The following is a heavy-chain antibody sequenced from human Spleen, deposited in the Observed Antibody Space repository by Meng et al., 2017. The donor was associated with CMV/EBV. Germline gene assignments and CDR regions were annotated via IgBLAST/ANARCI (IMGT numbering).Heavy chain of an antibody. Sequence: ASVKVSCKASGYTFTSYDINWVRQATGQGLEWMGWMNPNSGNTGYAQKFQGRVTMTRDTSINTAYMELRRLRSDDTAVYYCARGGGKTYYDFWSGYYMNWGQGTLVTVSS. J-gene: IGHJ4*02. CDR3: ARGGGKTYYDFWSGYYMN. D-gene: IGHD3-3*01. CDR1: GYTFTSYD. V-gene: IGHV1-8*01. CDR2: MNPNSGNT.